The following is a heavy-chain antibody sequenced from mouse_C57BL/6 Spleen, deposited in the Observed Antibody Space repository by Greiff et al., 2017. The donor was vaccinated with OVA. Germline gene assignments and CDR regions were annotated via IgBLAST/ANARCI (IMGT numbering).Heavy chain of an antibody. CDR1: GYTFTDYY. J-gene: IGHJ2*01. CDR3: AREGLSYYFDY. V-gene: IGHV1-76*01. Sequence: VQRVESGAELVRPGASVKLSCKASGYTFTDYYINWVKQRPGQGLEWIGRIYPGSGNTYYNEKFKGKATLTAEKSSSTAYMQRSSLTSDDSAVCFCAREGLSYYFDYWGQGTTLTVSS. CDR2: IYPGSGNT. D-gene: IGHD3-1*01.